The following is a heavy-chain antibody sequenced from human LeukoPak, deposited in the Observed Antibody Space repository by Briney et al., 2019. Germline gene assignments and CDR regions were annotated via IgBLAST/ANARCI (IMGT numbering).Heavy chain of an antibody. CDR2: ISAYNGNT. CDR1: GYTFTSYG. CDR3: ARGGQTYYDFWSAKTGYYFDY. Sequence: ASVKVSCKASGYTFTSYGISWVRQAPGQGLEWMGWISAYNGNTNYAQKLQGRVTMTTDTSTSTAYMELRSLRSDDTAVYYCARGGQTYYDFWSAKTGYYFDYWGQGTLVTVSS. D-gene: IGHD3-3*01. J-gene: IGHJ4*02. V-gene: IGHV1-18*01.